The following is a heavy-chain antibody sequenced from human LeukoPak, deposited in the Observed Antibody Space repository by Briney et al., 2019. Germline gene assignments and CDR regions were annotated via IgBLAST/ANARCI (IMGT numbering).Heavy chain of an antibody. Sequence: ASVKVSCKASGYTFTSYGISWVRQAPGQGLEWMGWISAYNGNTNYAQKLQGRVTMTTDTSTSTAYMELRSLRSDDTAVYYCARSLVRGGSCYEGGPCRILDYWGQGTLVTVSS. V-gene: IGHV1-18*01. J-gene: IGHJ4*02. CDR1: GYTFTSYG. CDR3: ARSLVRGGSCYEGGPCRILDY. D-gene: IGHD2-15*01. CDR2: ISAYNGNT.